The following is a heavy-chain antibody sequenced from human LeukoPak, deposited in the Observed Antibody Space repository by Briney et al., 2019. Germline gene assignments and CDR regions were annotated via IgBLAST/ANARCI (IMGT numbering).Heavy chain of an antibody. CDR1: GFTFSSYA. D-gene: IGHD4-17*01. V-gene: IGHV3-23*01. CDR3: ERHHDYGDYLLYYFDY. CDR2: ISGSGGST. Sequence: GGSLRLSCAASGFTFSSYAMSWVRQAPGKGLEWVSAISGSGGSTYYADSVKGRFTISRDNSKNTLYLQMNSLRAEDTAVYYCERHHDYGDYLLYYFDYWGQGTLVTVSS. J-gene: IGHJ4*02.